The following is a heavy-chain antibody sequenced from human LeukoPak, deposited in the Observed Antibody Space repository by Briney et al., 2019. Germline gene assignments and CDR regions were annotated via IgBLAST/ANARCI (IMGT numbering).Heavy chain of an antibody. J-gene: IGHJ1*01. D-gene: IGHD5-18*01. V-gene: IGHV3-23*01. CDR2: ISGSGGDT. Sequence: PGGSLRLSCAASGFTFSSYDMSWVRQAPGKGLQWVSTISGSGGDTYYADSVKGRFTISRDNSKDTLYLQMNNLRAGDTAVYYCARSGYTYVDEYFQHWGQGTLVTVSS. CDR3: ARSGYTYVDEYFQH. CDR1: GFTFSSYD.